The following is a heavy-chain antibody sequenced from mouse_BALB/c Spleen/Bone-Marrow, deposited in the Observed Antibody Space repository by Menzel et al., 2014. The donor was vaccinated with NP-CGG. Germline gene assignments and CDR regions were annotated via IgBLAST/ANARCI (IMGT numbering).Heavy chain of an antibody. Sequence: HLPQSGPDLVKPGASVEMSCTASGYTFISYVIHWVKQKPGQGLAWIGYIHPYNDGTRSNEKYKRKATLTSDKSSSTAYRDLSCLTSEDSAVYYCARARNYSYDADYAIEYWGQGTSVTVAS. CDR2: IHPYNDGT. J-gene: IGHJ4*01. CDR1: GYTFISYV. CDR3: ARARNYSYDADYAIEY. D-gene: IGHD2-12*01. V-gene: IGHV1-14*01.